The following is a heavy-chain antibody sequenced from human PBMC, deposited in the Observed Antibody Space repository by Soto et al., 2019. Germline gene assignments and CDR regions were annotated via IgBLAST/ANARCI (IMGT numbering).Heavy chain of an antibody. CDR3: ARDLQAGTDNVNWFAP. CDR1: GFSISRSA. D-gene: IGHD1-1*01. Sequence: QVQLVESGGGVVQPGSSLRLSCAAYGFSISRSAMHWVRQAPGKGLEWVAVIAYDGSNRWYADSAKGRFTISRDNSKNTVYLQMSSLRGEDTAVYYCARDLQAGTDNVNWFAPWGQGTLVTVSS. V-gene: IGHV3-30*04. CDR2: IAYDGSNR. J-gene: IGHJ5*02.